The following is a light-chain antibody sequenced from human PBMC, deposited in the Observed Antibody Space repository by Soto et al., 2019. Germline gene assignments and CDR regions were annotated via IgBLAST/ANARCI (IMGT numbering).Light chain of an antibody. J-gene: IGKJ3*01. V-gene: IGKV1-33*01. CDR3: QQYDNLLVT. Sequence: DIQMTQSPSSLSASVGDRVTITCQASQDIRNYLNWYQQKPVKAPKPLIYDASNLETGVPSRFSGSGSGTDFTFTISSLQPEDIATYYCQQYDNLLVTFGPGTKVDIK. CDR2: DAS. CDR1: QDIRNY.